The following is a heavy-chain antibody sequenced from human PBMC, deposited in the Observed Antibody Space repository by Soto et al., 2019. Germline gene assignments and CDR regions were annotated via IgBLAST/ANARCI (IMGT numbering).Heavy chain of an antibody. CDR1: GGSINNLY. CDR3: AREGGTDYYYYAMDV. D-gene: IGHD1-1*01. V-gene: IGHV4-4*07. J-gene: IGHJ6*02. Sequence: QVQLQESGPGLVKASETLSLTCTVSGGSINNLYWSWIRQPAGKGLEWIGRIYSSGNTNYNPSLESRVTMSVDSSKNQFSLKLMSVTAADTAAYYCAREGGTDYYYYAMDVWGRGTTVTVSS. CDR2: IYSSGNT.